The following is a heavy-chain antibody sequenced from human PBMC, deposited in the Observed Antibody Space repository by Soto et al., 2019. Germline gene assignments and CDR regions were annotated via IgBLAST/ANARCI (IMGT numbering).Heavy chain of an antibody. J-gene: IGHJ6*02. V-gene: IGHV1-18*04. Sequence: QVQLVQSGAEVKKPGASVKVSCKASGYTFTSYGISWVRQAPGQGLEWMGWISAYNGNTNYAQKLQGRVTMTTDTSTSTAYMELRSLRSDDTAVYYCARVRWLALYYYYYGMDVWGQGTTVTVSS. CDR2: ISAYNGNT. CDR1: GYTFTSYG. D-gene: IGHD6-19*01. CDR3: ARVRWLALYYYYYGMDV.